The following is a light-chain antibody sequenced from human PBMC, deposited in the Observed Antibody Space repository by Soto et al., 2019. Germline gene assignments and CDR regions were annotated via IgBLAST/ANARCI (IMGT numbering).Light chain of an antibody. J-gene: IGLJ1*01. CDR3: RSYARSNTYV. Sequence: QSALTQPPSASGSPGQSVTISCTGTSSDVGGYNYVSWYQQHPGKAPKLMIYEVSKRPSGVPDRFSGSKSGNTASLTVSGLQAEDEADYYCRSYARSNTYVFGTGTKVTVL. V-gene: IGLV2-8*01. CDR2: EVS. CDR1: SSDVGGYNY.